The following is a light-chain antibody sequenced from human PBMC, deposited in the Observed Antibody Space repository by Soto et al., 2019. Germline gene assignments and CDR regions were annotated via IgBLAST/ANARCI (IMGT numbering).Light chain of an antibody. CDR2: EVS. J-gene: IGLJ2*01. CDR3: SSYTSSFTLI. Sequence: QSVLTQPASVSGSPGQSITISCTGSSSDVGDYNYVSWYQQKPGKVPKLIIYEVSHRPSGVSNRLSGSKSGNTASLTISGLQAEDEANYYCSSYTSSFTLIFGGGTQLTVL. V-gene: IGLV2-14*01. CDR1: SSDVGDYNY.